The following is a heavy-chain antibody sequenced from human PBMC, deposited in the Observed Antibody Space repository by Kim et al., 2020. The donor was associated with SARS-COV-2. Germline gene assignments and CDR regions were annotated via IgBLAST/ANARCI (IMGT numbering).Heavy chain of an antibody. V-gene: IGHV3-64D*06. CDR3: VKGGIYDIAAAGNYYYYGMDV. J-gene: IGHJ6*02. CDR2: ISVNEGST. D-gene: IGHD6-13*01. Sequence: GGSLRLSCSASGFTFSSYAMHWVRQAQGKGLEYVSAISVNEGSTDYADSVKGRFTISRDNSKNTLDLQMSSLRAKDTAVYYCVKGGIYDIAAAGNYYYYGMDVWGHGTPVTVSS. CDR1: GFTFSSYA.